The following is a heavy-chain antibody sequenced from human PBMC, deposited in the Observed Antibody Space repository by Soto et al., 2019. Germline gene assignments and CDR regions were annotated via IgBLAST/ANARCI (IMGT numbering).Heavy chain of an antibody. D-gene: IGHD3-10*01. CDR1: GGSISSGGYY. J-gene: IGHJ6*02. CDR3: AKSRADGVRGGLYYYGMDV. Sequence: ASETLSLTCTVSGGSISSGGYYRSWIRQHPGKGLEWIGYIYYSGSTYYNPSLKSRVTISVDTSKNQFSLKLSSVTAADTAVYYCAKSRADGVRGGLYYYGMDVWGQGTTVTVSS. CDR2: IYYSGST. V-gene: IGHV4-31*03.